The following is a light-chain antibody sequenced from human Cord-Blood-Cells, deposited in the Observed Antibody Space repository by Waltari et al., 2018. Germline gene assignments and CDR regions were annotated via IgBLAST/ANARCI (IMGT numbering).Light chain of an antibody. V-gene: IGKV1-39*01. CDR2: AAS. CDR3: QQSYSTWT. CDR1: QSISSY. Sequence: DIQMTQSPSSLFASVGDRVTITCRASQSISSYLNWYQQKPGKAPKLLIYAASSLKSGVPSRFSGSGSGTDFTLTISSLQPEDFATYYCQQSYSTWTFGQGTKVEIK. J-gene: IGKJ1*01.